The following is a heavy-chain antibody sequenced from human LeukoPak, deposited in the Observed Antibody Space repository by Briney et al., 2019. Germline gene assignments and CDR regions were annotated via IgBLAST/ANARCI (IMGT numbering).Heavy chain of an antibody. CDR3: ARARGSVVAATGEFDP. Sequence: PSETLSLTCTVSGGSISSYYWSWIRQPPGKGLEWIGYIYHSGSTYYNPSLKSRVTISVDRSKNQFSLKLSSVTAADTAVYYCARARGSVVAATGEFDPWGQGTLVTVSS. D-gene: IGHD2-15*01. V-gene: IGHV4-59*12. CDR2: IYHSGST. CDR1: GGSISSYY. J-gene: IGHJ5*02.